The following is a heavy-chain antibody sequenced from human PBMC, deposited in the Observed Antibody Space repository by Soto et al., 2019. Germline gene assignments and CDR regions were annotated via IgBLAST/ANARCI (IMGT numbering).Heavy chain of an antibody. Sequence: QVQLVQSGAEVREPGASVKVSCKASGYSFTSLDINWVRQPTGQGLEWMGWMQPSSGRTGYAQKFQGRVTMTRDTSITTAYMELISLTSDDTAFYFCARGVTAGVDYWGQGTLVTVSS. J-gene: IGHJ4*02. V-gene: IGHV1-8*01. D-gene: IGHD1-26*01. CDR1: GYSFTSLD. CDR2: MQPSSGRT. CDR3: ARGVTAGVDY.